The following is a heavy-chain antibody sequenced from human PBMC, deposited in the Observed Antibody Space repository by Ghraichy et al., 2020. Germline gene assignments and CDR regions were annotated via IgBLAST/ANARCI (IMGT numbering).Heavy chain of an antibody. Sequence: GVLRLSCAASGFSFTDYWMHWVRQTPGRGLEWVSHLNIDGTTVNYADSVQGRFTISRDNAKNTMYLQMISLTVEDTAVYYCVRSYKDGLRHFDYWGQGTLVTVSS. J-gene: IGHJ4*02. CDR2: LNIDGTTV. V-gene: IGHV3-74*01. CDR1: GFSFTDYW. D-gene: IGHD1-14*01. CDR3: VRSYKDGLRHFDY.